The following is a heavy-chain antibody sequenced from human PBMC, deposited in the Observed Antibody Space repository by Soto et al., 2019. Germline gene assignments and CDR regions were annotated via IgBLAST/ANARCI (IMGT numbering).Heavy chain of an antibody. Sequence: LSLTCTVSGGSISSYYWSWIRQPPGKGLEWIGYIYYSGSTNYNPSLKSRVTISVDTSKNQFSLKLSSVTAADTAVYYCAREGGYCINGVCYKENWFDPWGQGTLVTVSS. D-gene: IGHD2-8*01. CDR3: AREGGYCINGVCYKENWFDP. CDR2: IYYSGST. CDR1: GGSISSYY. V-gene: IGHV4-59*01. J-gene: IGHJ5*02.